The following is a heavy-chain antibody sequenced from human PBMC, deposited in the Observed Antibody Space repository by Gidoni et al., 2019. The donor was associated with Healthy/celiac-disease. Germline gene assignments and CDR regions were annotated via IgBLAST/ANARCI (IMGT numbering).Heavy chain of an antibody. J-gene: IGHJ3*02. D-gene: IGHD6-19*01. V-gene: IGHV3-23*01. CDR3: AKVVSYSSGWADAFDI. CDR1: GFTSSSYA. CDR2: ISGSGGST. Sequence: EVQLLESGGGLVQPGGSLRLSCAASGFTSSSYAMSWVRQAPGKGLEWVSAISGSGGSTYYADSVKGRFTISRDNSKNTLYLQMNSLRAEDTAVYYCAKVVSYSSGWADAFDIWGQGTIVTVSS.